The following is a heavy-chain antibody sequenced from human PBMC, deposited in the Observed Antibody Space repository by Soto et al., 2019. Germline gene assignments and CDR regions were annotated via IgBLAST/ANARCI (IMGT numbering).Heavy chain of an antibody. CDR1: GFTFSIST. CDR2: VDGSSRST. Sequence: PGGSLRLSCAASGFTFSISTMSWVRQAPGKGLEWVSAVDGSSRSTYYADSVKGRFTISRDNSKNTLYLQVDTLRADDSAVYYCAKGSSASRPYYFDYWGQGTLVTVSS. V-gene: IGHV3-23*01. J-gene: IGHJ4*02. CDR3: AKGSSASRPYYFDY. D-gene: IGHD3-16*01.